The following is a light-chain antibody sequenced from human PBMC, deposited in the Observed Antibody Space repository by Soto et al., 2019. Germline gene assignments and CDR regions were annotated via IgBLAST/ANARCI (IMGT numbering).Light chain of an antibody. V-gene: IGKV1-5*03. J-gene: IGKJ1*01. CDR3: QQYNVYSWT. Sequence: DLQMTQSPSTLSASVGDRVTITCRASQSISDWLAWYQRKPGKAPKLLIYKASSLESGVPSRFSGSGSGTEFTLTISSLQPDDFATYYCQQYNVYSWTFGQGTRVESK. CDR2: KAS. CDR1: QSISDW.